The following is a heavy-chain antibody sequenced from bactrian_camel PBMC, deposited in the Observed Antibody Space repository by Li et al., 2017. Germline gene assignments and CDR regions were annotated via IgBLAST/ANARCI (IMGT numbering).Heavy chain of an antibody. Sequence: VQLVESGGGLVKPGGSLRLSCAASGFTSSSYSISWVRQAPGKGLEWISVIHRGGTITYYAGSVKGRFTISRDNANNRLYLELDSLKTEDMAMYYCAKSSAAGSSYDVWGQGTQVTVS. CDR3: AKSSAAGSSYDV. CDR1: GFTSSSYS. CDR2: IHRGGTIT. D-gene: IGHD6*01. J-gene: IGHJ4*01. V-gene: IGHV3S31*01.